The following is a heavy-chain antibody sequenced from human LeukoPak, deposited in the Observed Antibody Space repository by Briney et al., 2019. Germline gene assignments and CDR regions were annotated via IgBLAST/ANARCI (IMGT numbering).Heavy chain of an antibody. D-gene: IGHD6-13*01. CDR2: IYYSGST. Sequence: SETLSLTCTVSGGSISSYYWSWIRQPPGKGLEWIGYIYYSGSTNYNPSFKSRVTISVDTSKNQFSLKLSSVTAADTAVYYCARGGGISHYYYYMDVWGKGTTVTISS. V-gene: IGHV4-59*01. CDR3: ARGGGISHYYYYMDV. CDR1: GGSISSYY. J-gene: IGHJ6*03.